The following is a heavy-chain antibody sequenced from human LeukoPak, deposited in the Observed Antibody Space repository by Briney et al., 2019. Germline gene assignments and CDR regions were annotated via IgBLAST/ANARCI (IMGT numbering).Heavy chain of an antibody. J-gene: IGHJ4*02. CDR3: ATPQSGDHSTIDY. CDR1: GGSISNSRFY. V-gene: IGHV4-39*07. D-gene: IGHD5-12*01. Sequence: SETLSLTCTVSGGSISNSRFYWGWIRQSPGKGLEWIGHIYYTGRTQDNPSLKSRVSISIDTSKSQFSLRLTSVTAADTAIYFCATPQSGDHSTIDYWGQGTLVIVSS. CDR2: IYYTGRT.